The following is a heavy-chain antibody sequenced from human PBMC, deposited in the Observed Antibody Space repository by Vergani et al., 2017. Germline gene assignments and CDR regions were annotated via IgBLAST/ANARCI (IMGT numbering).Heavy chain of an antibody. CDR1: GFSLSTSGVG. CDR2: IYWAADN. V-gene: IGHV2-5*02. CDR3: AHRGWSSTSGPRTFDY. J-gene: IGHJ4*02. Sequence: QITLKESGPTLKKPTQTLTLTCTSSGFSLSTSGVGVGWIRPPPGKALEWPALIYWAADNRDSPSLKSTLTITKDTAKNQVVLTMTNRDPGYTATYYCAHRGWSSTSGPRTFDYWGQGILVAVSS. D-gene: IGHD2-2*01.